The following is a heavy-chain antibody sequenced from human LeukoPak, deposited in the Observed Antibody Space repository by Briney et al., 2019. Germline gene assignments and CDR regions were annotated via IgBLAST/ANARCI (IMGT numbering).Heavy chain of an antibody. J-gene: IGHJ4*02. D-gene: IGHD3-10*01. CDR1: GYSISSSYY. CDR3: ARHYGSGSYYQPYDY. V-gene: IGHV4-39*01. Sequence: KSSETPSLTCTVSGYSISSSYYWGWIRPPPGKGLEWIGTIYYSGSTYYNPSLKSRVTISVDTSQKQLSLKLSSVTAADTAVYYCARHYGSGSYYQPYDYWGQGTLVTVSS. CDR2: IYYSGST.